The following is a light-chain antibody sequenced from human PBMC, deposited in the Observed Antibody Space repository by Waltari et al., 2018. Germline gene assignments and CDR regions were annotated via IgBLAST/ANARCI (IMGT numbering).Light chain of an antibody. CDR1: QSVSSSY. J-gene: IGKJ1*01. CDR2: GAS. Sequence: EIVLTQSPGTLSLSPGERATLSCRASQSVSSSYLAWYQQKPGQAPRRLIYGASSRATGIPDRFSGSGSGTDFTLTISRLEPEDFAVYYCQQYGSSPPESWTFGQGTKVEIK. V-gene: IGKV3-20*01. CDR3: QQYGSSPPESWT.